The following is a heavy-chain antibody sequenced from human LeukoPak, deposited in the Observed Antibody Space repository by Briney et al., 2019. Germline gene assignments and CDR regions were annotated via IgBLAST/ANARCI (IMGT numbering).Heavy chain of an antibody. CDR1: GFTFSSYG. V-gene: IGHV3-33*01. Sequence: PGGSLRLSCAASGFTFSSYGMHWVRQAPGKGLEWVAVIWYDGSNKYCADSVKGRFTIPRDNSKNTLYLQMNSLRAEDTAVYYCASCSLSGGSCYYFDYWGQGTLVTVSS. D-gene: IGHD2-15*01. CDR2: IWYDGSNK. CDR3: ASCSLSGGSCYYFDY. J-gene: IGHJ4*02.